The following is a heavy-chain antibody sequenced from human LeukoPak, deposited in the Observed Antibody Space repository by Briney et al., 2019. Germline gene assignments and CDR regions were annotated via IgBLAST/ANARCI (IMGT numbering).Heavy chain of an antibody. CDR3: ARISAAVPLFDY. J-gene: IGHJ4*02. CDR2: IYYSGST. Sequence: SETLSLTCTVSGGSISSSSYYWGWIRQPPGKGLEWIGSIYYSGSTYYNPSLKSRVTISVDTSKNQFSLKLSSVTAADTAVYYCARISAAVPLFDYWGQGTLVTVSS. CDR1: GGSISSSSYY. D-gene: IGHD6-13*01. V-gene: IGHV4-39*01.